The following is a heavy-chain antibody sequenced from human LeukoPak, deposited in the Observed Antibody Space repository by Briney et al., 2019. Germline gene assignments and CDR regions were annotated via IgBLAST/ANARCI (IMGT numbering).Heavy chain of an antibody. CDR2: IIPIFGTA. V-gene: IGHV1-69*01. Sequence: ASVKVSCKASGGTFISYAISWVRQAPAQGLEWMGGIIPIFGTANYAQKFQGRVTITADESTSTAYMELSSLRSEDTAVYYCARGGGYCSSTSCYHWFDPWGQGTLVTVSS. D-gene: IGHD2-2*01. CDR3: ARGGGYCSSTSCYHWFDP. CDR1: GGTFISYA. J-gene: IGHJ5*02.